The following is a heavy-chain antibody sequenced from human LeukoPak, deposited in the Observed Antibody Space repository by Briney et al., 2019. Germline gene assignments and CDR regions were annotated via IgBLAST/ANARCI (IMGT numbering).Heavy chain of an antibody. CDR2: ISAYNGNT. D-gene: IGHD3-22*01. J-gene: IGHJ6*02. CDR1: GGTFSSYG. CDR3: ARDRGYYDSSGRWDYGMDV. Sequence: ASVKVSCKASGGTFSSYGISWVRQAPGQGLEWMGWISAYNGNTNYAQKLQGRVTMTTDTSTSTAYMELRSLRSDDTAVYYCARDRGYYDSSGRWDYGMDVWGQGTTVTVSS. V-gene: IGHV1-18*01.